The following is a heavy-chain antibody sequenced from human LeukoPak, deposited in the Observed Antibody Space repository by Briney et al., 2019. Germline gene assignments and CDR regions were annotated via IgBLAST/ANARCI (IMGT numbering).Heavy chain of an antibody. J-gene: IGHJ3*02. CDR2: IYYSGST. D-gene: IGHD1-26*01. V-gene: IGHV4-59*01. CDR3: ATSSGSNDAFDI. CDR1: GGSISSYY. Sequence: SETLSLTCTVSGGSISSYYWSWIRQPPGKGLEWIGYIYYSGSTNYNPSLKSRVTISVDTSKNQFSLKLSSVTAAGTAVYYCATSSGSNDAFDIWGQGTMVTVSS.